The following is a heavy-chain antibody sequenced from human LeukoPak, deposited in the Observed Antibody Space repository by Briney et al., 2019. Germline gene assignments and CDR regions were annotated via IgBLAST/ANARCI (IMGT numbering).Heavy chain of an antibody. Sequence: GASLRLSCAASGFSFSSYAMTWVRQAPGKGLEWVSSIDAGGGDTYHSDSVKGRFTISRDNSMNTLYLQMNSLRANDTAVYYCGRPTKYWLVRGNGVDVWGQGTTVTVSS. CDR1: GFSFSSYA. J-gene: IGHJ6*02. CDR2: IDAGGGDT. V-gene: IGHV3-23*01. CDR3: GRPTKYWLVRGNGVDV. D-gene: IGHD6-19*01.